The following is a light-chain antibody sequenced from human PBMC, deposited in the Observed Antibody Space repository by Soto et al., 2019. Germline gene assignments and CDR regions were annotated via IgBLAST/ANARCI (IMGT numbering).Light chain of an antibody. CDR1: NPNIGRNY. J-gene: IGLJ2*01. CDR2: RND. V-gene: IGLV1-47*01. CDR3: AAWDDSLSGHVV. Sequence: QAVVTQPPSASGTPGQRVSISCSGSNPNIGRNYVSWYQQLPGTAPKLLIYRNDQRPSGVPDRFSGSKSGTSASLAISGLRSEDEADYYCAAWDDSLSGHVVFGGGTQLTVL.